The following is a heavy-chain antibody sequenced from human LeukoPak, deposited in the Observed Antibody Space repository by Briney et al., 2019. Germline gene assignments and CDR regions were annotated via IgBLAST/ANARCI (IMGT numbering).Heavy chain of an antibody. CDR3: AREYSSSWTGFDY. D-gene: IGHD6-13*01. CDR1: GGSISSSSYY. J-gene: IGHJ4*02. CDR2: IYYSGST. V-gene: IGHV4-39*02. Sequence: PSETLSLTCTVSGGSISSSSYYWGWIRQPPGKGLEWIGSIYYSGSTCYNPSLKSRVTISVDTSKNQFSLTLSSVTAADTAVYYCAREYSSSWTGFDYWGQGTLVTVSS.